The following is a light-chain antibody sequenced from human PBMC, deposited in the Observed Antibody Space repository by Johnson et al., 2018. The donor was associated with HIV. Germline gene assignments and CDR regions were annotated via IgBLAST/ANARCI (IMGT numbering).Light chain of an antibody. V-gene: IGLV1-51*01. Sequence: QSVLTQPPSVSAAPGQKVTISCSGSSSNIGNNYVSWYQQLPGTAPKLLIYDNNKRPSGIPDRFSGSTSGTSATLGLTGLQTGDEADYYCGTWDSSLSAVYVFGTGTKVTVL. CDR2: DNN. CDR1: SSNIGNNY. CDR3: GTWDSSLSAVYV. J-gene: IGLJ1*01.